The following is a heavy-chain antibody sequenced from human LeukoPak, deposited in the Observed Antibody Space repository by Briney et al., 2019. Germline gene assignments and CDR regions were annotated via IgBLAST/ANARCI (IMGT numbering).Heavy chain of an antibody. Sequence: GGSLRLSCAATGFTFSSFSMHWVRQAPGKGLEWVAVLSYDGNNKYYADSVKGRFTISRDNSKNTLYLQMNSLRTEDTAVYYCAKGRVRANGYYYYGMDVWGQGTTVTVSS. V-gene: IGHV3-30*18. CDR3: AKGRVRANGYYYYGMDV. CDR1: GFTFSSFS. D-gene: IGHD3-3*01. J-gene: IGHJ6*02. CDR2: LSYDGNNK.